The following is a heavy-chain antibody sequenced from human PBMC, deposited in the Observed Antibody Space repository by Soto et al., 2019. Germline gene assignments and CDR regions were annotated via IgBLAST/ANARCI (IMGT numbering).Heavy chain of an antibody. CDR1: GYTFTANA. CDR3: ARGIESKAAAPPLDP. D-gene: IGHD6-13*01. V-gene: IGHV1-3*01. CDR2: INPDKGNT. J-gene: IGHJ5*02. Sequence: ASVKVSCKASGYTFTANALHWVRQGPEQRLEWMGWINPDKGNTKYSQNFQGRVTFTRDTSASTAYMELSNLRSEDTAVYYCARGIESKAAAPPLDPWGQGSLVTVCS.